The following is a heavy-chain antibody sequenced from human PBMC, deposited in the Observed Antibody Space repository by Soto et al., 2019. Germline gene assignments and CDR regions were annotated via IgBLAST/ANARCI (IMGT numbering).Heavy chain of an antibody. CDR3: AKDKTMTTVTYWFDP. V-gene: IGHV3-23*01. CDR1: GFTFSSYA. Sequence: GGSLRLSCAASGFTFSSYAMSWVRQAPGKGLEWVSAISGSGGSTYYADSVKGRFTISRDNSKNTLYLQINSLRAEDTAVYYCAKDKTMTTVTYWFDPWGQGTLVTVSS. D-gene: IGHD4-17*01. J-gene: IGHJ5*02. CDR2: ISGSGGST.